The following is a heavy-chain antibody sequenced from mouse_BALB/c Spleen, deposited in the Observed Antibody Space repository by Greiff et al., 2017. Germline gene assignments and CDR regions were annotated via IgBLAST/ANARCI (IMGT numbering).Heavy chain of an antibody. Sequence: VKLMESGAELVRPGASVTLSCKASGYTFTDYEMHWVKQTPVHGLEWIGAIDPETGGTAYNQKFKGKATLTADKSSSTAYMELRSLTSEDSAVYYCASRGGYLYAMDYWGQGTSVTVSS. J-gene: IGHJ4*01. CDR3: ASRGGYLYAMDY. V-gene: IGHV1-15*01. CDR1: GYTFTDYE. CDR2: IDPETGGT. D-gene: IGHD2-2*01.